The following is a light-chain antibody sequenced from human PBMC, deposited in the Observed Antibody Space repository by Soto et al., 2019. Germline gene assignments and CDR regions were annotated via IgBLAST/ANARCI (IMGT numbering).Light chain of an antibody. CDR2: EVT. CDR3: SSYTNINTRACV. V-gene: IGLV2-14*01. CDR1: SSDVGIYNY. Sequence: GFPVQSIAISCTGSSSDVGIYNYVSWYQQHPGKVPKLIIYEVTNRPSGVSNRFSGSKSGNTASLTISGLQAEDEAEYYCSSYTNINTRACVFGTGTKV. J-gene: IGLJ1*01.